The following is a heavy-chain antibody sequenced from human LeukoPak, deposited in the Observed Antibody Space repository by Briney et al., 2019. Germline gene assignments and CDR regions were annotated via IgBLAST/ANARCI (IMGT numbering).Heavy chain of an antibody. J-gene: IGHJ4*02. CDR2: ISSSSSYI. CDR1: GFTLSRYS. CDR3: ARDLGGLGNY. V-gene: IGHV3-21*01. Sequence: GGSLRLSCAASGFTLSRYSMNWVRQAPGKALEWVSSISSSSSYIHYTDSVKGRFTISRDNTKKSLYLQMNSLRAEDTAVYYCARDLGGLGNYWGQGALVTVSS. D-gene: IGHD7-27*01.